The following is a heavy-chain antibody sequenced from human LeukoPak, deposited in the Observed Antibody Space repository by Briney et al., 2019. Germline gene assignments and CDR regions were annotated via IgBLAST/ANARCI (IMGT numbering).Heavy chain of an antibody. J-gene: IGHJ6*02. CDR2: IYYSGST. CDR3: ARVYYDFWSGYYRSDYGMDV. D-gene: IGHD3-3*01. Sequence: SETLSLTCTVSGGSISSYYWSCIRQPPGKGLEWIGHIYYSGSTNYNPSLKSRVTISVDTSKNQFSLKLSSVTAADTAVYYCARVYYDFWSGYYRSDYGMDVWGQGTTVTVSS. V-gene: IGHV4-59*01. CDR1: GGSISSYY.